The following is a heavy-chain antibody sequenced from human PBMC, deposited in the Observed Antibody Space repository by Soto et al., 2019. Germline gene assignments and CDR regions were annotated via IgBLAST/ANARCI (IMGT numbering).Heavy chain of an antibody. Sequence: SETLSLTFGVSGFSIQIYYFWGWIRQPPAKVLEWIGLLSHSGSAMSHPSIAGRDTTALDTTNFAFSLTITSVTAATTAVYYCARGQSFRLVGVPLDSWGQRTLVTVSS. V-gene: IGHV4-38-2*01. CDR2: LSHSGSA. D-gene: IGHD3-16*02. J-gene: IGHJ4*02. CDR3: ARGQSFRLVGVPLDS. CDR1: GFSIQIYYF.